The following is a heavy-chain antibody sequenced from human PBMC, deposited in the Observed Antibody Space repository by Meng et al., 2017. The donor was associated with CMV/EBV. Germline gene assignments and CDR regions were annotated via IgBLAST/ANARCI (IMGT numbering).Heavy chain of an antibody. CDR3: ARRGGWFEP. CDR1: GGSISSSGYY. CDR2: IYYSGTT. V-gene: IGHV4-39*01. D-gene: IGHD3-16*01. J-gene: IGHJ5*02. Sequence: GSLRLSCIVSGGSISSSGYYWGWIRQPPGRGLECIESIYYSGTTYYNPSLKSRFTISVDTSKNQFSLNLTSVTAADTAVYYCARRGGWFEPWGQGTLVTVSS.